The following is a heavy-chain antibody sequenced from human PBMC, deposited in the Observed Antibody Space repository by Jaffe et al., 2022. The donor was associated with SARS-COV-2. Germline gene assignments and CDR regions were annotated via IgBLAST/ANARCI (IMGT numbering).Heavy chain of an antibody. V-gene: IGHV1-46*01. CDR3: ARVAPYFDISGYSHFDY. J-gene: IGHJ4*02. D-gene: IGHD3-22*01. CDR1: GYTFTSYY. Sequence: QVQLVQSGAEVKKPGASVKVSCKASGYTFTSYYMHWVRQAPGQGLEWVGIINPSGGSTRYAQKVQGRVSMTSDMSTSTVYMELSSLRSEDTAVYYCARVAPYFDISGYSHFDYWGQGTLVAVSS. CDR2: INPSGGST.